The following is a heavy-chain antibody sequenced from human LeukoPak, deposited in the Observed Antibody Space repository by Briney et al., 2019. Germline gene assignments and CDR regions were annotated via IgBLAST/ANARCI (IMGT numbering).Heavy chain of an antibody. CDR3: AREIAAALNWFDP. V-gene: IGHV3-74*01. J-gene: IGHJ5*02. Sequence: PGGSLRLSCAASGFTFSSYWMHWVRQAPGKGLVWVSRINSDGSSTSYADSVKGRFTISGDNAKNTLYLQMNSLRAEDTAVYYCAREIAAALNWFDPWGQGTLVTVSS. CDR1: GFTFSSYW. CDR2: INSDGSST. D-gene: IGHD6-13*01.